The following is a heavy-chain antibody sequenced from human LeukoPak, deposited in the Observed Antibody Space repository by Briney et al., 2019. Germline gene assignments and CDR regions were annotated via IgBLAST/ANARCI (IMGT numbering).Heavy chain of an antibody. CDR2: INQDGSEK. J-gene: IGHJ4*02. CDR3: ARGGTSGYSSTRHFWGGNYYFDY. D-gene: IGHD2-2*01. V-gene: IGHV3-7*01. CDR1: GFTFDDYW. Sequence: GGSLRLSCGASGFTFDDYWMTWFRQAPGQGLEWVANINQDGSEKYYLDSAKGRFTISRDNARNSLYLQVNSLRAEDTAVYYCARGGTSGYSSTRHFWGGNYYFDYWGQGSLVTVSS.